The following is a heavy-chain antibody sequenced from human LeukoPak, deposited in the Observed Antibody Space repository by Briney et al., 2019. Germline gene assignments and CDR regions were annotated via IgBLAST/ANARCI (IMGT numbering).Heavy chain of an antibody. J-gene: IGHJ4*02. D-gene: IGHD3-22*01. CDR2: IYSGDST. Sequence: GGSLKLSCAASGFTVSSNYMSWVRQAPGKGLEWVSVIYSGDSTYYADSVKGRFTISRDNSKNTLYLQMNSLRADDTAVYYCARGGIYDSSGYWGQGTLVTVSS. V-gene: IGHV3-66*01. CDR1: GFTVSSNY. CDR3: ARGGIYDSSGY.